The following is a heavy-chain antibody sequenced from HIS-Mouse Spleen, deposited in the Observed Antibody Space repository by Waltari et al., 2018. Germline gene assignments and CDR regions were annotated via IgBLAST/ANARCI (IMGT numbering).Heavy chain of an antibody. CDR3: ARDPRWNDGIDY. D-gene: IGHD1-1*01. CDR1: GGSISSSRYY. CDR2: IYYSGST. V-gene: IGHV4-39*07. Sequence: QLQLQESGPGLVKPSETLSLPCTVSGGSISSSRYYWGWIRQPPGKGLEWIGSIYYSGSTYYNPSLKSRVTISVDTSKNQFSLKLSSVTAADTAVYYCARDPRWNDGIDYWGQGTLVTVSS. J-gene: IGHJ4*02.